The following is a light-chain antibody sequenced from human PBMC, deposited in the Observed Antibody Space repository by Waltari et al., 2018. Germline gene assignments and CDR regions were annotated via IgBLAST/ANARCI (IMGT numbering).Light chain of an antibody. J-gene: IGKJ2*03. CDR1: QSVATS. V-gene: IGKV1-39*01. CDR2: DAS. Sequence: DIQMTQSPSSLSSSVGDRVTITCRVSQSVATSLNWYHQEPGKAPKLLIYDASSLHSGVPSRFSGSGSGTDFTLTIYSLQPEDFGTYYCQQSHGFPYSFGQGTNLEI. CDR3: QQSHGFPYS.